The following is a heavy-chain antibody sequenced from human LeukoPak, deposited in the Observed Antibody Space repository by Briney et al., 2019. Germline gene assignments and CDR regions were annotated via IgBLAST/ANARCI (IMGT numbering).Heavy chain of an antibody. CDR1: GITFSSYW. Sequence: GGSLRLSCAVSGITFSSYWMHWVRQDPGRGLLWVSRINTQGTYTNYAGSVKGRFTISRDNAKNTLYLQMSSLRADDTAVYYCVIDLGDYNDFWGQGTLVSVSS. D-gene: IGHD2-15*01. CDR3: VIDLGDYNDF. V-gene: IGHV3-74*01. CDR2: INTQGTYT. J-gene: IGHJ4*02.